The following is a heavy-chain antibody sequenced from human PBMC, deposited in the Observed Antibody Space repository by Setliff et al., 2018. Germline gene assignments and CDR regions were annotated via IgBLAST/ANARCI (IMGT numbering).Heavy chain of an antibody. V-gene: IGHV4-34*01. CDR2: ISHSGST. D-gene: IGHD3-9*01. CDR3: AKERYFDWFFEN. Sequence: PSETLSLTCAVYGGSFNVYFWSWIRQPPGKGLEWIGEISHSGSTNYNPSLKSRVTISVDTSKNQFSLNLNSVTAADTAVYYCAKERYFDWFFENWGQGTLVTVS. CDR1: GGSFNVYF. J-gene: IGHJ4*02.